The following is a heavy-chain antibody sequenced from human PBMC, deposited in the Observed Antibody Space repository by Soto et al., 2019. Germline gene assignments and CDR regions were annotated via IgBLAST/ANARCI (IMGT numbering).Heavy chain of an antibody. J-gene: IGHJ5*02. V-gene: IGHV4-59*01. CDR2: IYYSGST. Sequence: SETLSLTCTVSGGSISSYYLSWIRQPPGKGLEWIGYIYYSGSTNYNPSLKSRVTISVDTSKNQFSLKLSSVTAADTAVYYCARIVGATTDWFDPWGQGTLVTVSS. D-gene: IGHD1-26*01. CDR3: ARIVGATTDWFDP. CDR1: GGSISSYY.